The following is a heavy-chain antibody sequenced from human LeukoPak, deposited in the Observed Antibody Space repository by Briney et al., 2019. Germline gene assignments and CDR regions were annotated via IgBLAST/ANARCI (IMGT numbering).Heavy chain of an antibody. V-gene: IGHV1-24*01. J-gene: IGHJ6*02. D-gene: IGHD3-22*01. Sequence: GASVKVSCKVSGYTLTELSMHWVRQAPGKGLEWMGGFDPEDGETIYAQKFQGRVTMTEDTSTDTAYMELSSLRSEDTAVYYCAAASSFYYDSSGYLYWGQGTTVTVSS. CDR3: AAASSFYYDSSGYLY. CDR1: GYTLTELS. CDR2: FDPEDGET.